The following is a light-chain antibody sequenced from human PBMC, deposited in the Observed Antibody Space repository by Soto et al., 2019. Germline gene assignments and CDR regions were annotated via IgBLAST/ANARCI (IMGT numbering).Light chain of an antibody. CDR2: GAS. CDR3: QQYGSSAWT. V-gene: IGKV3-20*01. CDR1: QSVSSSY. Sequence: EIVLTQSPGTLSLSPGERATLSCRASQSVSSSYLAWYQQKPGQAPMLLIYGASSRAPGIPDRFSGSGSGTGFTLTISRLEPQDFAVYYCQQYGSSAWTFGQGTKVEIK. J-gene: IGKJ1*01.